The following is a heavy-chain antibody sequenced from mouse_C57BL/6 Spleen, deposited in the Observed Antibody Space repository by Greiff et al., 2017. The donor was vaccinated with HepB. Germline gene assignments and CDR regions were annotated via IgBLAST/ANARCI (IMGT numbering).Heavy chain of an antibody. D-gene: IGHD2-12*01. CDR1: GFSLTSYG. Sequence: QVQLKESGPGLVQPSQSLSITCTVSGFSLTSYGVHWVRQSPGKGLEWLGVIWSGGSTDYNAAFISRLSISKDNSKSQVFFKMNSLQADDTAIYYCARGGLYLPWYFDVWGTGTTVTVSS. CDR3: ARGGLYLPWYFDV. V-gene: IGHV2-2*01. CDR2: IWSGGST. J-gene: IGHJ1*03.